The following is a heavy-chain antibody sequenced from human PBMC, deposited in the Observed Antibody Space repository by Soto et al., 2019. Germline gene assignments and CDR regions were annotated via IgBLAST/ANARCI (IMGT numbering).Heavy chain of an antibody. J-gene: IGHJ5*02. D-gene: IGHD3-3*01. CDR2: IIPIFGTA. V-gene: IGHV1-69*13. Sequence: ASVKVSCKASGGTFSSYAISWVRQAPGQGLEWMGGIIPIFGTANYAQKFQGRVTITADESTSTAYMELSSLRSEDTAVYYCARGRTIFGVVMADWFDPWGQGTLVTVSS. CDR3: ARGRTIFGVVMADWFDP. CDR1: GGTFSSYA.